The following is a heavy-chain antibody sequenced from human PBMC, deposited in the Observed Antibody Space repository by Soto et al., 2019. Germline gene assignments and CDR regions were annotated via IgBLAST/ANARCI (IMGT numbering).Heavy chain of an antibody. J-gene: IGHJ4*02. D-gene: IGHD6-13*01. CDR3: SKEGLPAGEEGFDY. CDR2: IGASGVAT. Sequence: PGGSLRLSCAASGFTFSNYAMSWVRQAPGKGLEWVSAIGASGVATYYADSVKGRFTISRDNRNNAQYLQMDSLRAEDTAVYYCSKEGLPAGEEGFDYWGQGT. V-gene: IGHV3-23*01. CDR1: GFTFSNYA.